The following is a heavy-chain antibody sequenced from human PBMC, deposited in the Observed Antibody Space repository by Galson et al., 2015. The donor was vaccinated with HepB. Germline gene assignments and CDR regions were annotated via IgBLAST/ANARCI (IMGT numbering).Heavy chain of an antibody. CDR2: IWYDGSNK. CDR1: GFTFSSYG. CDR3: ARGYGPGYSSGWSIDY. J-gene: IGHJ4*02. V-gene: IGHV3-33*01. D-gene: IGHD6-19*01. Sequence: SLRLSCAASGFTFSSYGMHWVRQAPGKGLEWVAVIWYDGSNKYYADSVKGRFTISRDNSKNTLYLQMNSLRAEDTAVYYCARGYGPGYSSGWSIDYWGQGTLVTVSS.